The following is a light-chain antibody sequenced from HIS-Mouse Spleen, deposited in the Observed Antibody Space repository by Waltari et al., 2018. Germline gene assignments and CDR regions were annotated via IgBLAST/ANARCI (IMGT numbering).Light chain of an antibody. V-gene: IGKV3-20*01. CDR3: QQYGSSPLT. J-gene: IGKJ4*01. Sequence: EIVLTQSPGTLYLSPGERATLSCRASQSVSRSYLAWYQQKPGQAPRLLIYGASSRATGIPDRFSGSGSGTDFTLTISRLEPEDFAVYYCQQYGSSPLTFGGGTKVEIK. CDR2: GAS. CDR1: QSVSRSY.